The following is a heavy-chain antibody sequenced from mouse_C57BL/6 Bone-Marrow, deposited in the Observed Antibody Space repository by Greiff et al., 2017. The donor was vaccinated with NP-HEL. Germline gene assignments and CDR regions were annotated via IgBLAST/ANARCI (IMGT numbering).Heavy chain of an antibody. CDR1: GYAFSSSW. CDR2: IYPGDGDT. V-gene: IGHV1-82*01. Sequence: VKLMESGPELVKPGASVKISCKASGYAFSSSWMNWVKQRPGKGLEWIGRIYPGDGDTNYNGKFKGKATLTADKSSSTAYMQLSSLTSEDSAVYFCAKDSSGFPYYAMDYWGQGTSVTVSS. D-gene: IGHD3-2*02. CDR3: AKDSSGFPYYAMDY. J-gene: IGHJ4*01.